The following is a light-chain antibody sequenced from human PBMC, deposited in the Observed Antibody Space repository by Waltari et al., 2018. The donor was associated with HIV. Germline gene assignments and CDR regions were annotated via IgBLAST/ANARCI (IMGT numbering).Light chain of an antibody. V-gene: IGLV2-8*01. CDR1: TSDIGTYTS. Sequence: QSALTQPPSASGSPGQSVTISCAGSTSDIGTYTSVSWYQQLPGQAPKLIIYEVNKRPSGVPDRFSGSKSGNTASLTVSGLQTGDEGDYYCASYAGSRPFVFGSGTKVTVV. CDR3: ASYAGSRPFV. CDR2: EVN. J-gene: IGLJ1*01.